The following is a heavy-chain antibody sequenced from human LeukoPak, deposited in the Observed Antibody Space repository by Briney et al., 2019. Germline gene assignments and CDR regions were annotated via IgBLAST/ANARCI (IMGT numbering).Heavy chain of an antibody. CDR2: IRSKAYGGTT. D-gene: IGHD6-13*01. Sequence: PGGSLRLSCTASGFTFGDYAMSWVRQAPGKGLEWVGFIRSKAYGGTTEYAASVKGRFTISRDDSKSIAYLQMNSLKTEDTAVYYCTRIAAAGFYYFDYWGQGTLVTVSS. CDR1: GFTFGDYA. CDR3: TRIAAAGFYYFDY. V-gene: IGHV3-49*04. J-gene: IGHJ4*02.